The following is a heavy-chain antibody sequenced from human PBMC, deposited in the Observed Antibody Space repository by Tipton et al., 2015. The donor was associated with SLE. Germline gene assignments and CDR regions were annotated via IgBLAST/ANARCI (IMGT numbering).Heavy chain of an antibody. D-gene: IGHD2/OR15-2a*01. V-gene: IGHV3-23*01. J-gene: IGHJ3*01. CDR1: GLTFSTYT. CDR3: AKYEGFYGHDAFDV. CDR2: ISGSGGST. Sequence: SLRLSCAASGLTFSTYTMNWVRQAPGKGLEWVSGISGSGGSTYYADSVKGRFTISRDNSKNMLFLQMNSLRVEDTAIYYCAKYEGFYGHDAFDVWGQGTMVTVSS.